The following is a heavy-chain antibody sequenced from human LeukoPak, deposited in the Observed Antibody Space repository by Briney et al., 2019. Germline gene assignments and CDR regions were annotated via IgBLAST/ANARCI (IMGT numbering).Heavy chain of an antibody. D-gene: IGHD6-13*01. CDR3: ARARYTNSWYAVDI. Sequence: PSETLSLTCLVSSGSVSSYYWTWIRQPPGKGLEWIGYIYHTGSNNYRPSLKSRVTMYVDTSKNQLSPKLSSVTAADTAMYYCARARYTNSWYAVDIWGQGTMVTVSS. J-gene: IGHJ3*02. CDR2: IYHTGSN. CDR1: SGSVSSYY. V-gene: IGHV4-59*08.